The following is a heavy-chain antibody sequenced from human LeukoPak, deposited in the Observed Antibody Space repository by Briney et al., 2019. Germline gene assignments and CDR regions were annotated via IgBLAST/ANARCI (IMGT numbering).Heavy chain of an antibody. V-gene: IGHV1-46*01. CDR2: INPSGGST. CDR1: GYTFTSYY. D-gene: IGHD6-19*01. CDR3: ARDRISAIAVAGEDAFDI. Sequence: ASVKVSCKASGYTFTSYYMHWVRQAPGQGLEWMGIINPSGGSTSYAQKFQGRVTMTRDTSTSTVYMELSSLRSEDTAVYYCARDRISAIAVAGEDAFDIWGQGTMVTVSS. J-gene: IGHJ3*02.